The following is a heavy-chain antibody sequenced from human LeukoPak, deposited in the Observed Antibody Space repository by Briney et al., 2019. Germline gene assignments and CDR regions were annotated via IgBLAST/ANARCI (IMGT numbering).Heavy chain of an antibody. J-gene: IGHJ4*02. CDR2: IKQDGSEK. CDR3: ARDPVIDY. Sequence: GGSLRLACAASGFTFSRYWMSWVRQAPGKGLEWVANIKQDGSEKYYVDSVKGRFTISRDNAKNSLYLQMNSLRAEDTAVYYCARDPVIDYWGQGTLVTVSS. D-gene: IGHD3-22*01. V-gene: IGHV3-7*01. CDR1: GFTFSRYW.